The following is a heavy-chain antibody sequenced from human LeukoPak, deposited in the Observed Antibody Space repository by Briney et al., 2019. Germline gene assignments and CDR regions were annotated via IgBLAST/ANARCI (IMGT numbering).Heavy chain of an antibody. CDR3: AKDSRGSSVRVFDY. CDR2: ISGSGGST. J-gene: IGHJ4*02. V-gene: IGHV3-23*01. D-gene: IGHD5/OR15-5a*01. Sequence: GGSLRLSCAASGFILSSFAMTWVRQAPGKGLEWVSAISGSGGSTCYADSVKGRFTISRDSSKNTLYLQMNSLSADDTAVYYCAKDSRGSSVRVFDYWGQGILVTVSS. CDR1: GFILSSFA.